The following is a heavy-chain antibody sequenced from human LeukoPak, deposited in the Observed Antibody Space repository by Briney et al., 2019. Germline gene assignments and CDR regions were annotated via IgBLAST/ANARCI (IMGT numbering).Heavy chain of an antibody. CDR2: IVVGSGNT. CDR3: AAEAGGRYYYYMDV. V-gene: IGHV1-58*01. Sequence: ASVKVSCKASGFTFTSSAVQWVRQARGQRLEWIGWIVVGSGNTNYAQKFQERVTITRDMSTSTAYMELSSLRSEDTAVYYCAAEAGGRYYYYMDVWGKGTTVTVSS. D-gene: IGHD4-23*01. J-gene: IGHJ6*03. CDR1: GFTFTSSA.